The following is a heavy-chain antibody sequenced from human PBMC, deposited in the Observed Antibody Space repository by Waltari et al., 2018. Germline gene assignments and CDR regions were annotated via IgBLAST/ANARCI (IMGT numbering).Heavy chain of an antibody. CDR1: GGTLSSHG. CDR3: ARRSGQCSGGSCYYLDY. CDR2: VVPRRGTV. V-gene: IGHV1-69*13. D-gene: IGHD3-10*02. Sequence: QVPLVQSGAEVKKPGSSVKISCKASGGTLSSHGFSWVRQAPGEGLEWVGGVVPRRGTVKYAQESQGRVRISADEATTTVHMELTSLTFEDTAVYVCARRSGQCSGGSCYYLDYWGQGTLVTVSS. J-gene: IGHJ4*02.